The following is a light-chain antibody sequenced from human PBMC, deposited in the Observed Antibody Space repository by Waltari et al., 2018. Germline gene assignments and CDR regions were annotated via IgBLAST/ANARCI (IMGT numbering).Light chain of an antibody. Sequence: DIVITQSPLSLPVTPRTPASTSCTSRQSLLHSNGYNYLDWDLQKPGQSPQLLIYLGSNRASGVPDRFSGSGSGTDFTLKISRVEAEDVGVYYCMQALQTPLTFGGGTKVEIK. V-gene: IGKV2-28*01. CDR1: QSLLHSNGYNY. CDR2: LGS. CDR3: MQALQTPLT. J-gene: IGKJ4*01.